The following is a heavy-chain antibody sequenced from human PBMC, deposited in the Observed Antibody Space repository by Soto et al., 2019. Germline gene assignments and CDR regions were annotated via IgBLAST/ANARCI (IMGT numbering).Heavy chain of an antibody. CDR2: IRSKANSYAT. V-gene: IGHV3-73*01. Sequence: GGSLSLSCAASGFTFSGSAMHWVRQASGKGLEWVGRIRSKANSYATAYAASVKGRFTISRDDSKNTAYLQMKSLKTEDTAVYYCTRHPTYYYDSSGYYGLWGQGTLVPVSS. D-gene: IGHD3-22*01. CDR3: TRHPTYYYDSSGYYGL. J-gene: IGHJ4*02. CDR1: GFTFSGSA.